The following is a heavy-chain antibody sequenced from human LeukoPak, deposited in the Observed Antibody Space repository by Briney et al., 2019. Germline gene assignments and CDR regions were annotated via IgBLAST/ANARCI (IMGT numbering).Heavy chain of an antibody. D-gene: IGHD6-25*01. Sequence: GGSLRLSCAASGVAFSSYGMHWVRQAPGKGLEWVAIISYDGSNKYYADSVKGRFTISRDNSKNTLYLQMNSLRAEDTAVYYCAKLQRGVYGMDVWGQGTTVTVSS. CDR3: AKLQRGVYGMDV. CDR2: ISYDGSNK. V-gene: IGHV3-30*18. J-gene: IGHJ6*02. CDR1: GVAFSSYG.